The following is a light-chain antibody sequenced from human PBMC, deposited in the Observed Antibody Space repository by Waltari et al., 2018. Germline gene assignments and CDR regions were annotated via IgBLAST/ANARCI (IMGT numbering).Light chain of an antibody. V-gene: IGKV3-11*01. Sequence: EIVLPQSPATLSLSPGERATLSCRASQSVSRYLAWYQQKPGQAPRLLIYDASNRATGIPARFSGSGSGTDFTLTISSLEPEDFAVYYCQQRSNWALTFGGGTKVEIK. CDR3: QQRSNWALT. CDR2: DAS. CDR1: QSVSRY. J-gene: IGKJ4*01.